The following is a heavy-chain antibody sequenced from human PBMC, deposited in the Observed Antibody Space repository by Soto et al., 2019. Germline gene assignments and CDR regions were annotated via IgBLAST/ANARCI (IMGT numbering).Heavy chain of an antibody. J-gene: IGHJ6*02. Sequence: GGSRRLSGRPCGCTLGDNAIGWGGRAAGRGRGWVGFIRRKAYGGTTEYAASVKGRFTISRDDSKSIAYLQMNSLKTEDTAVYYCTRDHHFWSGYLPAYYYYYGMDVWGQGTTVTVSS. V-gene: IGHV3-49*04. D-gene: IGHD3-3*02. CDR3: TRDHHFWSGYLPAYYYYYGMDV. CDR2: IRRKAYGGTT. CDR1: GCTLGDNA.